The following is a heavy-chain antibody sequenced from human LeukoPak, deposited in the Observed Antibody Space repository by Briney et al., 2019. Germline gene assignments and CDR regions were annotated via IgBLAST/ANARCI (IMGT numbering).Heavy chain of an antibody. Sequence: SETLSLTCTVSGGSISSYYWSWIRQPPGKGLEWIGYIYYSGSTNYNPSLKSRVTISVDTSKNQFSLKLSSVTAADTAVYYCASGRARHSGSYYHLDCWGQGTLVIVSS. CDR3: ASGRARHSGSYYHLDC. CDR2: IYYSGST. CDR1: GGSISSYY. V-gene: IGHV4-59*01. J-gene: IGHJ4*02. D-gene: IGHD1-26*01.